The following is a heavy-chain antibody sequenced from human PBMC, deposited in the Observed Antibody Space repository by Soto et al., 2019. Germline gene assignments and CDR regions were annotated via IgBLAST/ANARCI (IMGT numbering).Heavy chain of an antibody. CDR1: GYTFTSYG. V-gene: IGHV1-18*01. D-gene: IGHD6-19*01. CDR3: ARYTSGWGYWYFDL. Sequence: QVQLAQSGAEVKKPGASLKVSCKASGYTFTSYGISRVRQAPGQGLEWMGWISVNNGNANYAQKVQGRVTMTTDTSTSTAYLDLRSLRSDDTAVYYCARYTSGWGYWYFDLWGRGTLVTVSS. CDR2: ISVNNGNA. J-gene: IGHJ2*01.